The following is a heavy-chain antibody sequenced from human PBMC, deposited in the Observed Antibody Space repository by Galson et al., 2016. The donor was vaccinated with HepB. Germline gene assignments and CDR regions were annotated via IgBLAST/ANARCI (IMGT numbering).Heavy chain of an antibody. CDR2: INWNSGSS. D-gene: IGHD6-19*01. V-gene: IGHV3-9*01. Sequence: SLRLSCAASEFTFDDYAMHWVRQAPGKGLEWVSGINWNSGSSGYADSVKGRFTVPRDNAKNSLYLQMNSLRAEDTAFYFCAKDYSSGWFGAGGFEHWGQGTLVTVSS. J-gene: IGHJ4*02. CDR3: AKDYSSGWFGAGGFEH. CDR1: EFTFDDYA.